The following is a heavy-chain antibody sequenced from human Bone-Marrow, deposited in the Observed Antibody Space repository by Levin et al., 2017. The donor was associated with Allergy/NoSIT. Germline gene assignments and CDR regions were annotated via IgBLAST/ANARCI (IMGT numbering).Heavy chain of an antibody. V-gene: IGHV4-34*01. CDR2: ISPTGDT. D-gene: IGHD2-8*02. J-gene: IGHJ4*02. CDR1: GGSFSGSY. Sequence: PSETLSLTCAVSGGSFSGSYWTWIRQSPDRGLEWIGEISPTGDTNYNPSLESRVIIALETSTLHFSLRLSAMTASDTAGYYWARGGRYCSGVCNYYLDSWGQGALVTVSS. CDR3: ARGGRYCSGVCNYYLDS.